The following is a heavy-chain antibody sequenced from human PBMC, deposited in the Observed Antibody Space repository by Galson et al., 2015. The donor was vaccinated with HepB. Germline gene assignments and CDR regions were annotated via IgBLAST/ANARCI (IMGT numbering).Heavy chain of an antibody. V-gene: IGHV5-51*01. CDR2: IYPGDSDG. Sequence: QSGAEVKKTGESLKISCKSSGYIFTNFWIAWVRQMPGKGLEWMGVIYPGDSDGTYSPSFQGQVTVSADKSINTAYLQWSSLKASDTATYYCSRVAYYDIVTGGGKGMDVWGQGTTVTV. CDR3: SRVAYYDIVTGGGKGMDV. CDR1: GYIFTNFW. J-gene: IGHJ6*02. D-gene: IGHD3-9*01.